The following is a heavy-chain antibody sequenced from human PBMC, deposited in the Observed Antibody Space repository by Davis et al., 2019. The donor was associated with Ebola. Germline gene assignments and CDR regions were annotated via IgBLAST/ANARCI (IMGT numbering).Heavy chain of an antibody. CDR1: GYTLTELS. V-gene: IGHV1-69*04. D-gene: IGHD3-10*01. J-gene: IGHJ5*02. CDR2: IIPILGIA. CDR3: ARDDYWSGENWFDP. Sequence: AASVKVSCKVSGYTLTELSMHWVRQAPGQGLEWMGRIIPILGIANYAQKFQGRVTITADKSTSTAYMELSSLRSEDTAVYYCARDDYWSGENWFDPWGQGTLVTVSS.